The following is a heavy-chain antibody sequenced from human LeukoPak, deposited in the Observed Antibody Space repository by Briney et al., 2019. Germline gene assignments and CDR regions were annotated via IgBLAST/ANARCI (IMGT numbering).Heavy chain of an antibody. Sequence: GRSLRLSCAASGFTFDDYAMHWVRQAPGKGLEWVSGISWNSGSIGYADSVKGRFTISRDNAKNSLYLQMNSLRAEDTALYYCAKLVGTEAFDIWGQGTMVTVSS. CDR2: ISWNSGSI. CDR3: AKLVGTEAFDI. J-gene: IGHJ3*02. V-gene: IGHV3-9*01. D-gene: IGHD6-19*01. CDR1: GFTFDDYA.